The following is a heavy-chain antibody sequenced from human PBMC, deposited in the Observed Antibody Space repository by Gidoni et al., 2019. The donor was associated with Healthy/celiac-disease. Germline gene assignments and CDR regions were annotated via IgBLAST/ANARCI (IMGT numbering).Heavy chain of an antibody. CDR3: AREGVGLQLYFDY. D-gene: IGHD1-1*01. Sequence: QVQLVQSGAEVKKPGSSVKVSCKASGGTFSSYAISWVRQAPGQGLEWMGGIIPILGAANYAQKFQGRVRITADESTRTAYMELSSLRYEDTAVYYCAREGVGLQLYFDYWGQGTLVTVSS. CDR1: GGTFSSYA. CDR2: IIPILGAA. V-gene: IGHV1-69*01. J-gene: IGHJ4*02.